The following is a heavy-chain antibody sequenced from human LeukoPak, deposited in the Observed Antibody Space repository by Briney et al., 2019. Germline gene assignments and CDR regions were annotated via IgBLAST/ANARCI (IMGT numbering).Heavy chain of an antibody. Sequence: GESLKISCKGSGYTFTTYWIGWVRQMPGKGLEWMGIIYPGDSDTRYSPSFQGQVTISADKSISTAYLQWSSLKASDTAIYYCARSPWFTEFSPNWFDPWGQGTLVTVSP. CDR3: ARSPWFTEFSPNWFDP. V-gene: IGHV5-51*01. CDR1: GYTFTTYW. CDR2: IYPGDSDT. D-gene: IGHD3-10*01. J-gene: IGHJ5*02.